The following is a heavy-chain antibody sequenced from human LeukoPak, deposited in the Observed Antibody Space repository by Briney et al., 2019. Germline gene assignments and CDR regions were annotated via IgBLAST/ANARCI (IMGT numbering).Heavy chain of an antibody. CDR3: ARGITMTTYGMDV. J-gene: IGHJ6*02. CDR2: IKQDGSEK. V-gene: IGHV3-7*01. CDR1: GXTXSSYW. D-gene: IGHD3-22*01. Sequence: GGSXXLSCAXSGXTXSSYWMSWVRQAPGKGLEWVANIKQDGSEKYYVDSVKGRFTISRDNAKNSLYLQMNSLRAEDTAVYYCARGITMTTYGMDVWGQGTTVTVSS.